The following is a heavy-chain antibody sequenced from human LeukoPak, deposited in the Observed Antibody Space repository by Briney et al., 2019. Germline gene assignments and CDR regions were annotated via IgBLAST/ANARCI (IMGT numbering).Heavy chain of an antibody. CDR1: GGSISSSSHY. Sequence: SETLSLTCTVSGGSISSSSHYWGWIRQPPGKGLEWIGSIYYSGSTYYNPSLKSRVTISVDTSKNQFSLKLSSVTAADTAVYYCASERSRSSRLDYWGQGTLVTVSS. CDR3: ASERSRSSRLDY. J-gene: IGHJ4*02. V-gene: IGHV4-39*01. D-gene: IGHD6-13*01. CDR2: IYYSGST.